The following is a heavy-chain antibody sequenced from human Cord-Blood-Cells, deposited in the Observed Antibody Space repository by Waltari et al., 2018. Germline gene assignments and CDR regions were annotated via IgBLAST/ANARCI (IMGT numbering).Heavy chain of an antibody. J-gene: IGHJ4*02. V-gene: IGHV3-48*03. Sequence: EVQLVESGGGLVQPGGSLRLSCAASGFTFSSYEMNWVRQGPGKGLEWVSYISRSGSTIYYADSVKGRFTISRDNAKNSLYLQMNSLRAEDTAVYYCARDLVTTVDYWGQGTLVTVSS. D-gene: IGHD4-4*01. CDR1: GFTFSSYE. CDR2: ISRSGSTI. CDR3: ARDLVTTVDY.